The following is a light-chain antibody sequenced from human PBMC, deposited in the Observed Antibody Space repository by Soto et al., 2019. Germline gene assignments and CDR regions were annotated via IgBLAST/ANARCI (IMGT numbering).Light chain of an antibody. Sequence: DIVMTQSPLSLPVTPGEPASISCRSSHSLLSSNGYNYLDWYLQKPGQSPQLLIYLGSNRASGVPDRFSGSGSGTDFTLTITSLQSEDFATYYCHQTFTPPLPFGGGTKVDI. J-gene: IGKJ4*01. CDR3: HQTFTPPLP. CDR1: HSLLSSNGYNY. CDR2: LGS. V-gene: IGKV2-28*01.